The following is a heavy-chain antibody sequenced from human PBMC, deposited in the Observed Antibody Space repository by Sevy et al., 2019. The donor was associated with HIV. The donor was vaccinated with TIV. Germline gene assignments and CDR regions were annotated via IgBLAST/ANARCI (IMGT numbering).Heavy chain of an antibody. CDR2: IKQDESEK. D-gene: IGHD3-3*01. CDR3: VREEGGFNWRPYYFDS. Sequence: GGSLRLSCAASGFKFSDYWMSWVRQSPGKGLEWVATIKQDESEKYYVDSVKGRFAISRDNGKNSVSLQMTGLRVEDTALYYCVREEGGFNWRPYYFDSWGQGTLVTVSS. J-gene: IGHJ4*02. CDR1: GFKFSDYW. V-gene: IGHV3-7*01.